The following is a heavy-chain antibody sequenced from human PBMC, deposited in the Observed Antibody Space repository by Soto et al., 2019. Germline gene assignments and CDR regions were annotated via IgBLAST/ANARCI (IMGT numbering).Heavy chain of an antibody. CDR1: GFTFSSYG. V-gene: IGHV3-30*18. CDR2: ISYDGSNK. D-gene: IGHD3-3*01. J-gene: IGHJ6*02. Sequence: GGSLRLSCAASGFTFSSYGMHWVRQAPGKGLEWVAVISYDGSNKYYADSVKGRFTISRDNSRNTLYLQMNSLRAEDTAVYYCAKTAGGGGPSGYYYYGMDVWGQGTTVTVSS. CDR3: AKTAGGGGPSGYYYYGMDV.